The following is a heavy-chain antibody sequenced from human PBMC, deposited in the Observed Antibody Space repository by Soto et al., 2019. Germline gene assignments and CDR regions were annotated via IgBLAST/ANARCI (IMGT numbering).Heavy chain of an antibody. Sequence: AETLSLTCDVYGGSLCGCYSSCIRQPPGKGLEWIGEIVHSGSTNYNPSLKSRVTISADTSNNQFSLRLNSGTAADTAVYYCARGGRGRYTYVHLFFDYWGRGTLVTVSS. CDR3: ARGGRGRYTYVHLFFDY. D-gene: IGHD5-18*01. CDR1: GGSLCGCY. J-gene: IGHJ4*02. V-gene: IGHV4-34*01. CDR2: IVHSGST.